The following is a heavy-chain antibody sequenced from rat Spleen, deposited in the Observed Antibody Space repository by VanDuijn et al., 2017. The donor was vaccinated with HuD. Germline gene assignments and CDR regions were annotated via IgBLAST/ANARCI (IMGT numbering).Heavy chain of an antibody. CDR1: GFTFSNYG. D-gene: IGHD1-7*01. J-gene: IGHJ2*01. Sequence: EVHLVESDGGLVQPGGSLKLSCAASGFTFSNYGMAWVRQAPTKGLEWVASISTSGGSTYYRDSVKGRFTISRDNAKSTLYLQMDSLRSEDTATYYCTTAWVLNYWGQGVMVTVSS. CDR3: TTAWVLNY. CDR2: ISTSGGST. V-gene: IGHV5-27*01.